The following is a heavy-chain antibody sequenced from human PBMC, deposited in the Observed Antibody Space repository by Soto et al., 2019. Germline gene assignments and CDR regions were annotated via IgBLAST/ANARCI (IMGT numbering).Heavy chain of an antibody. CDR3: ARGKRYTNDY. D-gene: IGHD2-2*02. CDR1: GYTFSNHD. CDR2: MSPNSGRT. Sequence: ASVKVSCKASGYTFSNHDTNWVRQATGQGLEWMGWMSPNSGRTGYAQKFQGRVTMTRNTSSSTAYMELSSLRSDDTAVYYCARGKRYTNDYWGQGTLVTVSS. J-gene: IGHJ4*02. V-gene: IGHV1-8*01.